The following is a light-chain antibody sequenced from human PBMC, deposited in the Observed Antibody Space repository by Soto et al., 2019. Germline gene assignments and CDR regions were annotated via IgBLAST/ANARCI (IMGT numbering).Light chain of an antibody. CDR2: ALS. V-gene: IGKV3-20*01. Sequence: IVLTQSPGTLSLSPGERVTLSCRASQSVSSTYLAWYQQKPGQAPRLLVYALSRRATGIPDRFSGSGSGTDFTLTISRLEPEDFAVDYCQQYNTSPPGYTFGQGTKLEIK. CDR1: QSVSSTY. CDR3: QQYNTSPPGYT. J-gene: IGKJ2*01.